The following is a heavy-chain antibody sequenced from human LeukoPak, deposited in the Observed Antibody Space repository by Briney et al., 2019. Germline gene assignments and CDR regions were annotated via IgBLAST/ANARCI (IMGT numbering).Heavy chain of an antibody. D-gene: IGHD1-14*01. CDR3: ARGVEPLAANTLAY. J-gene: IGHJ4*02. Sequence: GGSLRLSCAASGFTVITNDMTWVRQAPGRGLEWVSVLYSDGNTKYADSVQGRFTISRDNSKNTLYLEMNSLSPDDSAVYYCARGVEPLAANTLAYWGQGTLVTVSS. V-gene: IGHV3-53*01. CDR2: LYSDGNT. CDR1: GFTVITND.